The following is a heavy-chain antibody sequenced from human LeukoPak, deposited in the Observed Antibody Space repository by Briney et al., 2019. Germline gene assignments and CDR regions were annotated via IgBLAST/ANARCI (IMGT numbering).Heavy chain of an antibody. CDR3: ARHTIFEI. CDR2: ISYSGST. D-gene: IGHD2-2*01. Sequence: SETLSLTCTVSGGSISSYYWSWIRQPPGKGLEWIGYISYSGSTYYNPSLKCRVTISVDTSKNQFSLKLSSVTAADTAVYCCARHTIFEIWGQGTMVTVSS. CDR1: GGSISSYY. V-gene: IGHV4-59*08. J-gene: IGHJ3*02.